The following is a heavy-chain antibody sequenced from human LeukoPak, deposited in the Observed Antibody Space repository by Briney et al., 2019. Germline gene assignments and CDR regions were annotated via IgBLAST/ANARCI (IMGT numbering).Heavy chain of an antibody. V-gene: IGHV4-34*01. CDR1: GGSFSGYY. J-gene: IGHJ4*02. D-gene: IGHD3-22*01. CDR2: INHSGST. Sequence: PSETLSLTCAVYGGSFSGYYWSWLRQPPGKGLEWIGEINHSGSTNYNPSLKSRVTISVDTSKNQFSLKLSSVTAADTAVYYCARGPPRYYYDSSGFTYFDYWGQGTLVTVSS. CDR3: ARGPPRYYYDSSGFTYFDY.